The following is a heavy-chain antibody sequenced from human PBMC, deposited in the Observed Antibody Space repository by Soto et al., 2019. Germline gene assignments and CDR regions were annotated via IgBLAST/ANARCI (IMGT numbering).Heavy chain of an antibody. CDR3: AIDLLAVGGYNWFDP. V-gene: IGHV4-4*07. J-gene: IGHJ5*02. D-gene: IGHD6-19*01. CDR2: IYTSGST. CDR1: GGSISSYY. Sequence: QVQLQESGPGLVKPSETLSLTCTVSGGSISSYYWSWIRQPAGKGLEWIGRIYTSGSTNYNPSLKSRVTMSVDTSKNHFSRKLSSVTAADTAVYYCAIDLLAVGGYNWFDPWGQGTLVTVSS.